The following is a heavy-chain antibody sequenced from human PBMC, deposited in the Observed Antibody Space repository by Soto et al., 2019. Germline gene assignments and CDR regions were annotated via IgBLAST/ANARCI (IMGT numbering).Heavy chain of an antibody. D-gene: IGHD3-3*01. J-gene: IGHJ6*02. CDR3: AKDLGGLVGMDV. CDR1: GFTFSSYA. CDR2: ISGSSGST. Sequence: EVQLLESGGGLVQSGGSLRLSCAASGFTFSSYAMSWVRQAPGKGLEWVSAISGSSGSTYYADSVKGRFTISRDNSKNTLYLQMNSLRAEDTAVYYCAKDLGGLVGMDVWGQGTTVTVSS. V-gene: IGHV3-23*01.